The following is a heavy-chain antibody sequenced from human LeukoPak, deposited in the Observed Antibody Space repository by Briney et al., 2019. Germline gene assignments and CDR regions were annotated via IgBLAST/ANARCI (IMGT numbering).Heavy chain of an antibody. D-gene: IGHD6-19*01. CDR2: ISGSGGSI. CDR3: AKRESSGWYSD. CDR1: GLTFSSYA. Sequence: GGSLRLSCAASGLTFSSYAMSWVRQAPGKGLEWVSAISGSGGSIYYADSVKGRFTISRDNSKNTLYLQMNSLRAEDTDVYYCAKRESSGWYSDWGQGTLVTVSS. V-gene: IGHV3-23*01. J-gene: IGHJ4*02.